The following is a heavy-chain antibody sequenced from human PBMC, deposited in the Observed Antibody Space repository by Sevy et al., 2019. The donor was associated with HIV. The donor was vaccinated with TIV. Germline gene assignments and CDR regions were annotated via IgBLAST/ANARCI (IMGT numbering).Heavy chain of an antibody. V-gene: IGHV3-11*01. J-gene: IGHJ5*02. CDR3: ARDFKPHQPSIAAAGTEWVEPLWFDP. CDR2: ISSSGSTI. Sequence: GGSLRLSCAASGFTFSDYYMSWIRQAPGKGLEWVSYISSSGSTIYYADSVKGRLPISRDNAKNSLYLQMNSLRAEDTAVYSCARDFKPHQPSIAAAGTEWVEPLWFDPWGQGTLVTVSS. CDR1: GFTFSDYY. D-gene: IGHD6-13*01.